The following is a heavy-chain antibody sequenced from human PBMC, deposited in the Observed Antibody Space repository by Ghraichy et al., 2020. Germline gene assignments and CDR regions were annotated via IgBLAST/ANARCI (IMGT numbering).Heavy chain of an antibody. Sequence: SVKVSCKASGDTFSSYAISWVRQAPGQGLEWMGGIIPIFNTANYAQKFQGRVTITADESTSTAYMELSSLRSEDTAVYYCASRGEMAAINEYDYWGQGTLVTVSS. D-gene: IGHD5-24*01. V-gene: IGHV1-69*13. CDR1: GDTFSSYA. J-gene: IGHJ4*02. CDR2: IIPIFNTA. CDR3: ASRGEMAAINEYDY.